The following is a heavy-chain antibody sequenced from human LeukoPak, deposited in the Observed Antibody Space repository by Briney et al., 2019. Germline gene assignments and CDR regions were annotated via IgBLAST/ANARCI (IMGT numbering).Heavy chain of an antibody. CDR2: IIPILGIA. D-gene: IGHD2-15*01. Sequence: SVKVSCKASGGTFSSYAISWVRQAPGQGLEWMGRIIPILGIANYAQKFQGRVTITADKSTSTAYMELSSLRSEDTAVYYCARIADCSGGSCCSVRRIDNWFDPWGQGTLVTVSS. V-gene: IGHV1-69*04. J-gene: IGHJ5*02. CDR1: GGTFSSYA. CDR3: ARIADCSGGSCCSVRRIDNWFDP.